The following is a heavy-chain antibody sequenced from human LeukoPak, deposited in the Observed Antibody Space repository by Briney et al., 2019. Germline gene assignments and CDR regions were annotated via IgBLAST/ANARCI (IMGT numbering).Heavy chain of an antibody. J-gene: IGHJ4*02. CDR3: ARAWGCSGGSCYYFDY. Sequence: SQTLSLTCTVSGGSISSYYWSWIRQPPGKGLEWIGYIYYSGSTNYNPSLKSRVTISVDTSKNQFSLKLSSVTAADTAVYYCARAWGCSGGSCYYFDYRGQGTLVTVSS. V-gene: IGHV4-59*01. CDR1: GGSISSYY. CDR2: IYYSGST. D-gene: IGHD2-15*01.